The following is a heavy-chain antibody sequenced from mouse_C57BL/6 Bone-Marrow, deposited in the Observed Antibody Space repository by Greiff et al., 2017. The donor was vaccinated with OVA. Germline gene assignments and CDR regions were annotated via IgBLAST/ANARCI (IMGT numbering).Heavy chain of an antibody. CDR2: ISDGGGST. V-gene: IGHV5-4*01. J-gene: IGHJ2*01. CDR3: ARDSVVAPGY. D-gene: IGHD1-1*01. Sequence: VQLKESGGGLVKPGGSLKLSCAASGFTFSSYAMSWVRQTPEKRLEWVATISDGGGSTYYQANVKGRFTISRDNAKNNLYLQMSHLKSEDTAMYYCARDSVVAPGYWGQGTTLTVSS. CDR1: GFTFSSYA.